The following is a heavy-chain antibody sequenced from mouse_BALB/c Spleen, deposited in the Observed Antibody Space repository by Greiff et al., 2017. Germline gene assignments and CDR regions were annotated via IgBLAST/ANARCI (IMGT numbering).Heavy chain of an antibody. J-gene: IGHJ4*01. Sequence: VQLKESGGGLVQPGGSRKLSCAASGFTFSSFGMHWVRQAPEKGLEWVAYISSGSSTIYYADTVKGRFTISRDNPKNTLFLQMTSLRSEDTAMYYCARGNYYGSSYAMDYWGQGTSVTVSS. V-gene: IGHV5-17*02. CDR2: ISSGSSTI. CDR3: ARGNYYGSSYAMDY. D-gene: IGHD1-1*01. CDR1: GFTFSSFG.